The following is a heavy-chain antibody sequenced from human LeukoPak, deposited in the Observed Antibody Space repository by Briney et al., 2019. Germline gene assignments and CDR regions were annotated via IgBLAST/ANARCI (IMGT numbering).Heavy chain of an antibody. D-gene: IGHD3-16*01. CDR1: GFSFSRHG. Sequence: PGGSLRLSCAASGFSFSRHGMHWVRQAPGKGLQWVAVISYAGSDKFYADSVKGRFTISRDNSKNTLYLQMNSLRVEDTAVYYCAKAVDLYEGLDSWGQGIPVTVSS. J-gene: IGHJ4*02. CDR3: AKAVDLYEGLDS. V-gene: IGHV3-30*18. CDR2: ISYAGSDK.